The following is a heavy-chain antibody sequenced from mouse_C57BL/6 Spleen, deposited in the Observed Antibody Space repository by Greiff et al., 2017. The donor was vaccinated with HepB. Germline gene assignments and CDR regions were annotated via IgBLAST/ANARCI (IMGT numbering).Heavy chain of an antibody. CDR1: GYTFTSYW. CDR3: ARREVTRWYFDV. CDR2: IDPSDSYT. D-gene: IGHD2-5*01. Sequence: QVQLQQPGAELVMPGASVKLSCKASGYTFTSYWMHWVKQRPGQGLEWIGEIDPSDSYTNYNQKFKGKSTLTVDKSSSTAYMQLSSLTSEDSAVYYCARREVTRWYFDVWGTGTTVTVSS. J-gene: IGHJ1*03. V-gene: IGHV1-69*01.